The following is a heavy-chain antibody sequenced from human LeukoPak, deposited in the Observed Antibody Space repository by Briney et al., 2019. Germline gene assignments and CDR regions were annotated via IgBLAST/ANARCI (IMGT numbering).Heavy chain of an antibody. J-gene: IGHJ4*02. CDR1: GYTFTSYY. V-gene: IGHV1-46*01. CDR2: INPSGGST. D-gene: IGHD5-24*01. Sequence: APVKVSCKASGYTFTSYYIHWVRQAPGQGLEWMGLINPSGGSTNYAQNFQGRVTMTRDTSISTLYLELSRLTSDDTAVYFCARGTMHLDYWGQGTLVTVSS. CDR3: ARGTMHLDY.